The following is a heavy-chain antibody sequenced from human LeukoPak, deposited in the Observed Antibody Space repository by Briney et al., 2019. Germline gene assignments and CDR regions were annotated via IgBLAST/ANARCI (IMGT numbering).Heavy chain of an antibody. CDR2: ISSSSKTI. CDR3: ARDSPVSAGPFDP. J-gene: IGHJ5*02. Sequence: GGSLRLSCAASGFTFSTYSMNGVRQAPGKGLEWVSYISSSSKTIYYRDSVKGRFTISRDNAKKSVYLQMNSLRDEDTAVYYCARDSPVSAGPFDPWGQGTLVTVSS. CDR1: GFTFSTYS. D-gene: IGHD4-11*01. V-gene: IGHV3-48*02.